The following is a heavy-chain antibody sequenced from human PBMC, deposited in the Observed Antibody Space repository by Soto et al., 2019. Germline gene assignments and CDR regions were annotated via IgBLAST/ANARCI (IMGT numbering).Heavy chain of an antibody. CDR1: RYTVSSSS. D-gene: IGHD3-3*01. J-gene: IGHJ4*02. CDR3: ARKGVAFDY. Sequence: PGGSLRLSCAASRYTVSSSSMNWVRQAPGKGLEWISYISTTSSSIYYADSVKGRFTISRDNAKNSLFLQMNGLRDEDTAVYYCARKGVAFDYWGQGALVTVSS. CDR2: ISTTSSSI. V-gene: IGHV3-48*02.